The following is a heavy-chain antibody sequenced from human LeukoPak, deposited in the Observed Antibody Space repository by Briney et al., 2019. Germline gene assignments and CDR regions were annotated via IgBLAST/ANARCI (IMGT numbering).Heavy chain of an antibody. V-gene: IGHV3-21*01. J-gene: IGHJ4*02. Sequence: GGSLRLSCAASGFTFSSYSMNWVRQAPGKGLEWVSSISSSSSYIYYADSVKGRFTISRDNAKNSLYLQMNSLRAEDTAVYYCARVFEYSSSSRDFDYWGQGTLVTVSS. CDR1: GFTFSSYS. CDR3: ARVFEYSSSSRDFDY. D-gene: IGHD6-6*01. CDR2: ISSSSSYI.